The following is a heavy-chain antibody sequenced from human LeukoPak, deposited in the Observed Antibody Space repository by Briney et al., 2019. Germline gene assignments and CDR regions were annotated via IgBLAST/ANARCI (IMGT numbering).Heavy chain of an antibody. J-gene: IGHJ4*02. CDR2: INPSDGVT. CDR1: GYTFTNYY. Sequence: ASVKVSCKASGYTFTNYYLHWLRQAPGQGLEWMGLINPSDGVTTYAQKFRGRVFMTRDTSTTTVTLEVTSLTSGDTALYYCAREPGHSTCHFDIWGQGTLVTVSS. D-gene: IGHD1-26*01. V-gene: IGHV1-46*01. CDR3: AREPGHSTCHFDI.